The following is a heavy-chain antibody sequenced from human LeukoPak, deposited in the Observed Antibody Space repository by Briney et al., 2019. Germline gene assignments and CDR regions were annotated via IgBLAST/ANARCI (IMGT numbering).Heavy chain of an antibody. CDR2: INPNSGGT. V-gene: IGHV1-2*02. J-gene: IGHJ3*02. D-gene: IGHD1-26*01. CDR1: GGTFSSYA. Sequence: ASVEVSCKASGGTFSSYAISWVRQAPGQGLEWMGWINPNSGGTNYAQKFQGRVTMTRDTSISTAYMELSRLRSDDTAVYYCAREGGGGPHDAFDIWGQGTMVTVSS. CDR3: AREGGGGPHDAFDI.